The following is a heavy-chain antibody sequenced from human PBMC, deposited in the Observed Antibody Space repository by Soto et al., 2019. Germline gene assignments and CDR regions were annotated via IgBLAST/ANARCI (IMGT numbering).Heavy chain of an antibody. V-gene: IGHV3-23*01. D-gene: IGHD2-15*01. J-gene: IGHJ5*02. Sequence: EVQLLDSGGELAQPGGSLRLSCAASGFTFRIYAMSWVRQAPGRGLEWVAIISGGGDTTYYADSVRGRFTVSRDNSRVILLMQRHSLRVEDTAICSCARNPPRGVVDGPFSVDRGGQG. CDR2: ISGGGDTT. CDR3: ARNPPRGVVDGPFSVDR. CDR1: GFTFRIYA.